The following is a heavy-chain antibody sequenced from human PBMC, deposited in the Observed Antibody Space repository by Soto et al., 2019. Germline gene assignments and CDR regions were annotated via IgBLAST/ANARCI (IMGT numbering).Heavy chain of an antibody. CDR1: GFTFSSYG. V-gene: IGHV3-33*01. D-gene: IGHD6-13*01. Sequence: QVQLVESGGGVVQPGRSLRLSCAASGFTFSSYGMHWVRQAPGKGLEWVAVIWYDGSNKYYADSVKGRFTISRDNSKNALYLQMKSLRAEDTAVYYCARVPGIAAAGTYGAFDIWGQGTMVTVSS. J-gene: IGHJ3*02. CDR2: IWYDGSNK. CDR3: ARVPGIAAAGTYGAFDI.